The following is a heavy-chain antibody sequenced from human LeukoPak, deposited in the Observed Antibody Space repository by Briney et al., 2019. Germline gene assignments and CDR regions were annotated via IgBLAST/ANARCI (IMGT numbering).Heavy chain of an antibody. D-gene: IGHD4-17*01. J-gene: IGHJ6*04. CDR1: GYIFTDYY. CDR3: AKDRYGDYVYYAMDV. Sequence: ASVKVSCKASGYIFTDYYMHWVRQAPGQGLEWMGWINPNSGDTNFAQKFQGRVTMTRDTSINTAYMQLSGLTSDDTAVYYCAKDRYGDYVYYAMDVWGKGTTVTISS. CDR2: INPNSGDT. V-gene: IGHV1-2*02.